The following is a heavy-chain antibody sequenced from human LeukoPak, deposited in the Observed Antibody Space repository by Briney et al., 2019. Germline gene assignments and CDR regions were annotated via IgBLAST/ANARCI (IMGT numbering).Heavy chain of an antibody. CDR2: INHSGST. CDR1: GGSFSGYY. D-gene: IGHD3-16*01. CDR3: ARLTYYDYVWGSPIDDY. J-gene: IGHJ4*02. Sequence: SEPLSLTCAVYGGSFSGYYWSWIRQPPGKGLEWIGEINHSGSTNYNPSLKSRVTISVDTSKNQFSLKLSSVTAADTAVYYCARLTYYDYVWGSPIDDYWGQGTLVTVSS. V-gene: IGHV4-34*01.